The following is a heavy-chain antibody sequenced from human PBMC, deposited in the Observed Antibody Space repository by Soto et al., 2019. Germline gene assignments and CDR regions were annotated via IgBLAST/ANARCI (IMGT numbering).Heavy chain of an antibody. Sequence: RASVKVSCKVSGGTFSSHAISWVRQAPGQGLEWMGGIIPFFKATSFAQKFQGRVTITADDSTSTAYMDLYSLGSEDTAVYYCARDVPLNYYDGTFSYYAMDVWGQGTTVTGSS. CDR1: GGTFSSHA. CDR3: ARDVPLNYYDGTFSYYAMDV. J-gene: IGHJ6*02. V-gene: IGHV1-69*13. CDR2: IIPFFKAT. D-gene: IGHD3-16*01.